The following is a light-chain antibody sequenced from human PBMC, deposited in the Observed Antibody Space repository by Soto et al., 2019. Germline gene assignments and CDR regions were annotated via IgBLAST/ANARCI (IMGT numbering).Light chain of an antibody. CDR3: QHYNSYSEA. V-gene: IGKV1-5*03. Sequence: DIQMTQSPSTLSGSVGDRVTITCRASQTISSWLAWYQQKPGKAPKLLLYKASTLKSGVPSRFSGSGSGTEFTLTISSLPPDDFAPYYCQHYNSYSEAFGQGTKVELK. CDR2: KAS. J-gene: IGKJ1*01. CDR1: QTISSW.